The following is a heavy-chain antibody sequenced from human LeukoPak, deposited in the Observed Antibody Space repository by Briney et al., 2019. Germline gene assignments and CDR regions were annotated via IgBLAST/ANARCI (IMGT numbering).Heavy chain of an antibody. D-gene: IGHD6-19*01. Sequence: ASVKVSCKASGYTFTSYGISWVRQAPGQGLEWMGWISAYNGNTNYAQKLQGRVTMTTDTSTSTAYMELRSLRSDDTAVYYCARVPTFYSSGWCYFDYWGQGTLVTVSS. CDR3: ARVPTFYSSGWCYFDY. CDR1: GYTFTSYG. V-gene: IGHV1-18*01. CDR2: ISAYNGNT. J-gene: IGHJ4*02.